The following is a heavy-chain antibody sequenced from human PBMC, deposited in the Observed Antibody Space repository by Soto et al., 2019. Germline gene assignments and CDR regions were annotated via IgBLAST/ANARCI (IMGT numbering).Heavy chain of an antibody. CDR1: GYTFTNHG. CDR2: INPYNANT. V-gene: IGHV1-18*04. J-gene: IGHJ3*02. CDR3: ARDRVAGIWGDALDI. Sequence: SVKVSCKTSGYTFTNHGINWVRQAPGQGLEWMGWINPYNANTNYAQKLQGRVTMTTDTSTSTAYMDLRSLTSDDTAVYYCARDRVAGIWGDALDIWGQGIMVSVSS. D-gene: IGHD3-16*01.